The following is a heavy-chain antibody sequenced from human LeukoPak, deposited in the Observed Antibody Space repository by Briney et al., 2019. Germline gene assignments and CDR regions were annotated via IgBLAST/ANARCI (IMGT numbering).Heavy chain of an antibody. Sequence: GESLKISCKTSGYSFTSYWIGWVRQMPGEGLEWMGIIHPGDSSTRYSPSFQGQVTISADKSISTAYLQWSSLKASDTAMYYCAGQVGATLNFDYWGQGTLVTVSS. V-gene: IGHV5-51*01. J-gene: IGHJ4*02. CDR1: GYSFTSYW. D-gene: IGHD1-26*01. CDR2: IHPGDSST. CDR3: AGQVGATLNFDY.